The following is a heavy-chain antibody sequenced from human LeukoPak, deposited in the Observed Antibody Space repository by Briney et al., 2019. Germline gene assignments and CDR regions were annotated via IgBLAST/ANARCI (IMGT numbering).Heavy chain of an antibody. J-gene: IGHJ6*02. CDR2: INPNSGGT. V-gene: IGHV1-2*04. Sequence: PGASVKVSCKASGYTFTGYYMHWVRQAPGQGLEWMGWINPNSGGTNYAQKFQGWVTMTRDTSISTAYMELSRLRSDDTAVYYCARARTHGGIAVNYYYYGMDVWGQGTTVTVSS. D-gene: IGHD6-19*01. CDR3: ARARTHGGIAVNYYYYGMDV. CDR1: GYTFTGYY.